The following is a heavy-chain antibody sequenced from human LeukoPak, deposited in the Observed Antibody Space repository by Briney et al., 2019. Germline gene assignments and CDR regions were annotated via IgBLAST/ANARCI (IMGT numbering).Heavy chain of an antibody. J-gene: IGHJ6*04. CDR3: ARNQYSGSYSPRDGMDV. CDR2: ISAYNGST. Sequence: ASVKVSCKASGYTFTSYGISCVRQAPGQGLEWMGWISAYNGSTNYAQKLQGRVTMTTDTSTSTAYMELRSLRSDDTAVYYCARNQYSGSYSPRDGMDVWGKGTTVTVSS. CDR1: GYTFTSYG. D-gene: IGHD1-26*01. V-gene: IGHV1-18*01.